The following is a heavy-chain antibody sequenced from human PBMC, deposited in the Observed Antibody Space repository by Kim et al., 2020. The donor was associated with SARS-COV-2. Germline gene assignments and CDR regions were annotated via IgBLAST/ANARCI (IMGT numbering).Heavy chain of an antibody. V-gene: IGHV3-30*18. CDR2: ISYDGSNK. J-gene: IGHJ6*02. CDR1: GFTFSSYG. CDR3: AKDLRVPDRDIVVVVAASPHPCGMEV. Sequence: GGSLRLSCAASGFTFSSYGMHWVRQAPGKGLEWVAVISYDGSNKYYADSVKGRFTISRDNSKNTLYLQMNSLRAEDTAVYYCAKDLRVPDRDIVVVVAASPHPCGMEVWGQGTTVTVSS. D-gene: IGHD2-15*01.